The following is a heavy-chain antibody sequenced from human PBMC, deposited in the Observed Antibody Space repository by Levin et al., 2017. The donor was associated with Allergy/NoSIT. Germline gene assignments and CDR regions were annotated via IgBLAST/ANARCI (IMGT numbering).Heavy chain of an antibody. Sequence: SETLSLTCTVSGGSISSYYWSWIRQPPGKGLEWIGYIYYSGSTNYNPSLKSRVTISVDTSKNQFSLKLSSVTAADTAVYYCARSGITFGGVIRAFDIWGQGTMVTVSS. V-gene: IGHV4-59*01. CDR1: GGSISSYY. J-gene: IGHJ3*02. CDR2: IYYSGST. D-gene: IGHD3-16*02. CDR3: ARSGITFGGVIRAFDI.